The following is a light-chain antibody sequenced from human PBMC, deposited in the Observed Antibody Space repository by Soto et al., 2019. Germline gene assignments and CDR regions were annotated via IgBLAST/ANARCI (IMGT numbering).Light chain of an antibody. CDR1: QSIGGY. J-gene: IGKJ1*01. V-gene: IGKV1-39*01. Sequence: DIQMTQSPSSLSASVGDRVTITCRASQSIGGYLNWYQQKPGTAPKLLIYAASSLQTGVPSRFSGGGSETDFTLTISSLQPEDFATYYCQQTYITPRTFGPGTKVDIK. CDR2: AAS. CDR3: QQTYITPRT.